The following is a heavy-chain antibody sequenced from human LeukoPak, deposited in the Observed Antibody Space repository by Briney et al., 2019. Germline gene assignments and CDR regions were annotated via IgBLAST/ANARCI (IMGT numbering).Heavy chain of an antibody. CDR2: IYYSGST. CDR3: AREAAIVAPAARAGGHNWFDP. J-gene: IGHJ5*02. V-gene: IGHV4-30-4*08. CDR1: GGSISSGDYY. D-gene: IGHD2-2*01. Sequence: SQTLSLTCTVSGGSISSGDYYWSWIRQPPGKGLEWIGYIYYSGSTYYNPSLKSRVTISVDTSKNQFSLKLSSVTAADTAVYYCAREAAIVAPAARAGGHNWFDPWGQGTLVTVSS.